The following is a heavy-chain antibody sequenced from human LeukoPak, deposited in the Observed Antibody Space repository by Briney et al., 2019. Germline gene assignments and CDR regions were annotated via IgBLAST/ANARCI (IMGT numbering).Heavy chain of an antibody. D-gene: IGHD2-15*01. CDR2: ISAYNGNT. Sequence: ASVNVSCKASGYTFTSYDINWVRQAPGQGLEWMGWISAYNGNTNYAQKLQGRVTMTTDTSTSTAYMELRSLRPDDTAVYYCARDSGLLDYYGMDVWGQGTTVTVSS. CDR3: ARDSGLLDYYGMDV. V-gene: IGHV1-18*01. CDR1: GYTFTSYD. J-gene: IGHJ6*02.